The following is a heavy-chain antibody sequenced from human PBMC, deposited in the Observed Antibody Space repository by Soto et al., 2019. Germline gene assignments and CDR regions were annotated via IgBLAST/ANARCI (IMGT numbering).Heavy chain of an antibody. D-gene: IGHD3-3*01. V-gene: IGHV4-61*01. CDR1: GASVNSENYY. J-gene: IGHJ5*02. CDR3: ARGVLRFWQCFDP. CDR2: VYYSGST. Sequence: SETLSLTCTVSGASVNSENYYWSWIRQPPGKGLEWIGYVYYSGSTNYNPSLKSRATISLDTYKNQFSLKMTSMTSADTAVDFCARGVLRFWQCFDPWVQGTLVP.